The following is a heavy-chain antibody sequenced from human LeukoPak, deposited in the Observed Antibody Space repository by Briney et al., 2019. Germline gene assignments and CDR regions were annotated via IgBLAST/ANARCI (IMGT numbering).Heavy chain of an antibody. Sequence: ASVKVSCKVSGYTLTELSMHWVRQAPGQGLEWMGWISAYNGNTNYAQKLQGRVTMTTDTSTSTAYMELRSLRSDDTAVYYCARGIAAALYWGQGTLVTVSS. CDR3: ARGIAAALY. CDR1: GYTLTELS. V-gene: IGHV1-18*01. CDR2: ISAYNGNT. D-gene: IGHD6-13*01. J-gene: IGHJ4*02.